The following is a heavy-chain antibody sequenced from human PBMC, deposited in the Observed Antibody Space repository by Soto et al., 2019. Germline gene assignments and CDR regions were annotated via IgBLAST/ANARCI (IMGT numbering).Heavy chain of an antibody. Sequence: EVQLVESGGGLVQPGGSLRLSCAASGFTVSSNYMNWVRQAPGKGLEWVSIIYSGGSTYYADSVKGRFTISRDNSKNTLYLQMNSLRAEDTAVYYCARGPYYYDSNGSYFDYWGQGTLVTVSS. CDR1: GFTVSSNY. J-gene: IGHJ4*02. CDR2: IYSGGST. V-gene: IGHV3-66*01. D-gene: IGHD3-22*01. CDR3: ARGPYYYDSNGSYFDY.